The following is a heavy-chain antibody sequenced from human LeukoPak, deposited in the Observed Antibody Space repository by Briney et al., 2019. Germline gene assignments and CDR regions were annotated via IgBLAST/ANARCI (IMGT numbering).Heavy chain of an antibody. V-gene: IGHV3-30*02. CDR2: IRYDGSNK. D-gene: IGHD3-3*01. CDR3: ARGSSGITIFGVVILEAQRENEYFQH. CDR1: GFTFSSYG. Sequence: GGSLRLSCAASGFTFSSYGMHWVRQAPGKGLEWVAFIRYDGSNKYYADSVKGRFTISRDNSKNTLYLQMNSLRAEDTAGYYCARGSSGITIFGVVILEAQRENEYFQHWGQGTLVTVSS. J-gene: IGHJ1*01.